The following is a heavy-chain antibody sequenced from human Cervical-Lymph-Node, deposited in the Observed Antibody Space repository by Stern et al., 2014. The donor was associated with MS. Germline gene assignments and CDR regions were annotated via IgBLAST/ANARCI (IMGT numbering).Heavy chain of an antibody. D-gene: IGHD1-1*01. V-gene: IGHV5-51*03. CDR2: IYPDDSDI. Sequence: EVQLVESGAEVKKPGESLKISCKGSGYTFTNNWIAWVRQMPGKGLEWMGIIYPDDSDIRYSPSLQGHVTISADTSISTPYLQWRSRKPADRAVYFCERPPPRRKWDDPNYGMDVWGQGTTVTVSS. CDR3: ERPPPRRKWDDPNYGMDV. CDR1: GYTFTNNW. J-gene: IGHJ6*02.